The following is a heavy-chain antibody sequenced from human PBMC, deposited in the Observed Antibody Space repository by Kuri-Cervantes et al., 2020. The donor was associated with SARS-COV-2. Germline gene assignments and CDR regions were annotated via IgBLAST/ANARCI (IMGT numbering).Heavy chain of an antibody. CDR3: ARSIRGGSGTRQNYYYYMDV. CDR1: GGTFSSYA. CDR2: MNPNSGNT. Sequence: ASVKVSCKASGGTFSSYAISWVRQAPGQGLEWMGWMNPNSGNTGYAQKFQGRVTMTRNTSISTAYMELSSLRSEDTAVYYCARSIRGGSGTRQNYYYYMDVWGKGTTVTVSS. J-gene: IGHJ6*03. D-gene: IGHD3-10*01. V-gene: IGHV1-8*02.